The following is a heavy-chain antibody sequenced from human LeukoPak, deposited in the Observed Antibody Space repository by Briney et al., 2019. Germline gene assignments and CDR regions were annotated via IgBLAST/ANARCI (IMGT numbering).Heavy chain of an antibody. CDR3: ARADGYNLGDF. CDR2: INPNTGGT. V-gene: IGHV1-2*02. CDR1: GYTFTGYY. J-gene: IGHJ4*02. Sequence: ASVKVSCKASGYTFTGYYLHWVRQAPGQGLEYMGWINPNTGGTNYVQKFQGRVTMAGDTSISTGYMELSSLRSDDTALYYCARADGYNLGDFWGQGTQVTVSS. D-gene: IGHD5-24*01.